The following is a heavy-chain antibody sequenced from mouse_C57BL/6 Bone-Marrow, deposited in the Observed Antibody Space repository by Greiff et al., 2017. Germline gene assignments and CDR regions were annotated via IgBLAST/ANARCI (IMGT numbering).Heavy chain of an antibody. CDR2: ISYDGSN. D-gene: IGHD1-1*01. CDR3: ARAHYYGSSYDYAMDY. Sequence: DVKLQESGPGLVKPSQSLSLTCSVTGYSITSGYYWNWIRQFPGNKLEWMGYISYDGSNNYNPSLKNRISITRDTSKNQFFLKLNSVTTEDTATYYCARAHYYGSSYDYAMDYWGQGTSVTVSS. J-gene: IGHJ4*01. CDR1: GYSITSGYY. V-gene: IGHV3-6*01.